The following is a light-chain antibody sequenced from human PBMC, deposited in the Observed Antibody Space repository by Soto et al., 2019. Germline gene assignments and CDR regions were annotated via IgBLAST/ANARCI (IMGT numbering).Light chain of an antibody. V-gene: IGLV2-14*01. J-gene: IGLJ1*01. CDR1: HYDF. CDR2: EVS. Sequence: QSALTQPASVSGSPGQTITISCTGYLHYDFVSWYQQHPGTAPKLAIYEVSNRPSGTSDRFSGSKSGHTASLTISGLQTEDEAVYYCGSYTSSSNYVFGTGTKLTVL. CDR3: GSYTSSSNYV.